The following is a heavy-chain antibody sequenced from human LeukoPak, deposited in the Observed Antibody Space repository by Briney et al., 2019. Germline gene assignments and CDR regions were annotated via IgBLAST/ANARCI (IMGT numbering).Heavy chain of an antibody. CDR2: IKQDGSEK. J-gene: IGHJ4*02. CDR3: ARDSGAARPIDY. CDR1: GFTFSNAW. V-gene: IGHV3-7*01. D-gene: IGHD6-6*01. Sequence: GGSLRLSCAASGFTFSNAWMSWVRQAPGKGLEWVANIKQDGSEKYYVDSVKGRFTISRDNAKNSLYLQMNSLRAEDTAVYYCARDSGAARPIDYWGQGTLVTVSS.